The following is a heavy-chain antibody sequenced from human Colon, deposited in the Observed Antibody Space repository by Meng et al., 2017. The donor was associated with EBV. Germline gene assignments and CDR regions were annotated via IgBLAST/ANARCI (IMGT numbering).Heavy chain of an antibody. Sequence: EEWGPGRVRPSGPRSLPCVFCGGSLRSSSGWSWVRQPPGKGLEWIGEIYHSGSTNYNPSLKSRVTISVDESKNQFSLRLSSVTAADTAVYYCARVGAYCGGDCYHPRWGQGTLVTVSS. CDR1: GGSLRSSSG. V-gene: IGHV4-4*02. D-gene: IGHD2-21*02. CDR2: IYHSGST. CDR3: ARVGAYCGGDCYHPR. J-gene: IGHJ4*02.